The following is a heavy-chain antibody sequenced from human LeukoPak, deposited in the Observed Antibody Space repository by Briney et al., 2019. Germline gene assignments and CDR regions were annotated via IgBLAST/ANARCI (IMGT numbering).Heavy chain of an antibody. CDR3: ARSDDGSFSY. CDR2: ITDNGRTT. V-gene: IGHV3-64*01. D-gene: IGHD1-26*01. CDR1: GFSFSNYV. Sequence: GGSLRLSCAASGFSFSNYVMPWVRQAPGKGLEYVSGITDNGRTTTYANSVKGRFTISRDNSKNTLYLQMGSLRSDDMAVYYCARSDDGSFSYWGQGTLVTVSS. J-gene: IGHJ4*02.